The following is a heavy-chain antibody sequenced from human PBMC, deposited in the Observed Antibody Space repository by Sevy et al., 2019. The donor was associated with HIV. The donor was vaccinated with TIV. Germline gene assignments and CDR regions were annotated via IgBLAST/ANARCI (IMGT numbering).Heavy chain of an antibody. CDR1: GFTFSNAW. CDR2: FKSKTDGGTT. CDR3: TTDSSVNLVDY. V-gene: IGHV3-15*01. Sequence: GGSLRLSCAASGFTFSNAWMSWVRQAPGKGLEWVGRFKSKTDGGTTDYAAPVKGRFTISRDDSQNPLYLQMNSLKTEDTAVYYCTTDSSVNLVDYWGQGTLVTVSS. D-gene: IGHD4-17*01. J-gene: IGHJ4*02.